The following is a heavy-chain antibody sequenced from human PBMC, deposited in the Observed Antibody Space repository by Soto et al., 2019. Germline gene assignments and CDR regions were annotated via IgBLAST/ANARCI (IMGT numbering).Heavy chain of an antibody. CDR1: GYTFTSYY. CDR3: VRDRPYPDIVMVAAAGNPYNWFDP. CDR2: INPSGGST. Sequence: ASVKVSCKASGYTFTSYYMHWVRQAPGQGLGWMGIINPSGGSTSYAQKFQGRVTMTRDTSTSTVYMELSSLRVEDTAVYFCVRDRPYPDIVMVAAAGNPYNWFDPWGQGTLVTVSS. J-gene: IGHJ5*02. V-gene: IGHV1-46*01. D-gene: IGHD2-15*01.